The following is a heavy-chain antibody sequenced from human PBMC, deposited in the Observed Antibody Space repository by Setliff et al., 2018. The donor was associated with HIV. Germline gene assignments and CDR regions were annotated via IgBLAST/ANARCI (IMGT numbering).Heavy chain of an antibody. V-gene: IGHV4-39*01. D-gene: IGHD3-22*01. CDR3: ARRYYDSSGLEGP. CDR1: GGSISSSSYY. J-gene: IGHJ4*02. CDR2: IYYSGST. Sequence: SETLSLTCTVSGGSISSSSYYWGWIRQPPGKGLEWIGSIYYSGSTYYNPSLKSRVTISVDTSKNQFSLKLSSVTAADTAVYYCARRYYDSSGLEGPWGQGTLVTVSS.